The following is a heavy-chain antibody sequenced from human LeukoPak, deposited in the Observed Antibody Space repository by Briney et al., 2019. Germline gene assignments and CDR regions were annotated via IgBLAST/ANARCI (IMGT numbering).Heavy chain of an antibody. D-gene: IGHD3-22*01. CDR1: GGSISSSSYY. CDR2: IYYSGST. Sequence: KPSETLSLTCTVSGGSISSSSYYWGWIRQPPGKGLEWIGSIYYSGSTYYNPSLKSRVTISVDTSKNQFSLKLSSVTAADTAMYYCARGYIPYYYDSSDNWFDPWGQGTLVTVSS. V-gene: IGHV4-39*01. CDR3: ARGYIPYYYDSSDNWFDP. J-gene: IGHJ5*02.